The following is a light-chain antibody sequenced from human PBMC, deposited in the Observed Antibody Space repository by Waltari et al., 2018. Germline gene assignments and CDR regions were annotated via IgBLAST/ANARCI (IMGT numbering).Light chain of an antibody. CDR2: GAS. CDR3: QQLHSYPRT. V-gene: IGKV1-9*01. Sequence: DIQLTQSPSFLPAAVGDRVTITCRASQGVSSYLAWYQQKPGKAPKVLIYGASTLQRGVPSRFSGSGSGTEFSLTIISLQPEDSATYYCQQLHSYPRTFGQGTKLEIK. J-gene: IGKJ2*02. CDR1: QGVSSY.